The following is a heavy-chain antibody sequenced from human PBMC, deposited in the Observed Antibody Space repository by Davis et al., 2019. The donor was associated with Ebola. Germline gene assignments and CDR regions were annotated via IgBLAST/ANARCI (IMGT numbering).Heavy chain of an antibody. CDR1: GFTFSSYS. CDR3: AKTSDYGDPFNDY. D-gene: IGHD4-17*01. CDR2: ISGSGGST. Sequence: GESLKISCAASGFTFSSYSMNWVRQAPGKGLEWVSAISGSGGSTYYADSVKGRFTISRDNSKNTLYLQMNSLRAEDTAVYYCAKTSDYGDPFNDYWGQGTLVTVSS. J-gene: IGHJ4*02. V-gene: IGHV3-23*01.